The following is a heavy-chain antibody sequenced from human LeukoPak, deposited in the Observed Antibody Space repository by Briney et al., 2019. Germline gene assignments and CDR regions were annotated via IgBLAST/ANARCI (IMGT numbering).Heavy chain of an antibody. CDR2: IKTKTDGGTT. CDR1: GFIFSSAW. V-gene: IGHV3-15*01. D-gene: IGHD3/OR15-3a*01. J-gene: IGHJ4*02. Sequence: PGGSLRLSCAASGFIFSSAWKSWVRQAPGKGLEWVGHIKTKTDGGTTDYAAPVKGRFTISRDDSKNTVYLQMNSLKTEDTAVYYCSTTHYNFGDLDHWGQGTLVTVSS. CDR3: STTHYNFGDLDH.